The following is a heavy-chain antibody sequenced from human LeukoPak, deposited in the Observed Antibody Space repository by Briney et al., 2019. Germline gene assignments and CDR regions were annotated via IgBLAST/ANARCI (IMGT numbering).Heavy chain of an antibody. CDR3: ARGMVAAIDY. CDR1: GGSFSGYY. V-gene: IGHV4-34*01. D-gene: IGHD2-15*01. CDR2: INHSGST. J-gene: IGHJ4*02. Sequence: SETLSLTCAVYGGSFSGYYWSWIRQPPGKGLEWIGEINHSGSTNYNPSLKSRVTISVDTSKNQFSLKLSSATAADTAVYYCARGMVAAIDYWGQGTLVTVSP.